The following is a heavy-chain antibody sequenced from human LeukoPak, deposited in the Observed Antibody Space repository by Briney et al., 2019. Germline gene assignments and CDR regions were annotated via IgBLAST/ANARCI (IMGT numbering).Heavy chain of an antibody. CDR2: ISYDGSNK. D-gene: IGHD3-10*01. Sequence: GRSLRLSCAASGFTFSSYAMHWVRQAPGKGLEWVAVISYDGSNKYYADSVKGRFTISRDNSKNTLYLQMNSLRAEDTAVYYCAKDRRVGVRGVMIYYFDYWGQGTLVTVSS. J-gene: IGHJ4*02. CDR3: AKDRRVGVRGVMIYYFDY. CDR1: GFTFSSYA. V-gene: IGHV3-30-3*01.